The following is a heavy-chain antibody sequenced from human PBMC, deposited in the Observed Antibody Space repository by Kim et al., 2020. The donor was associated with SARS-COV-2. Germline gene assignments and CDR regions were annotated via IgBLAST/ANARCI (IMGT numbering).Heavy chain of an antibody. V-gene: IGHV3-23*01. CDR2: T. J-gene: IGHJ4*02. D-gene: IGHD2-15*01. CDR3: AKDAGSRSFDY. Sequence: TEYADSGKGRLHRARDNSKNTLFLQRNSLRAEDTAIYYCAKDAGSRSFDYWGQGTLLTVSS.